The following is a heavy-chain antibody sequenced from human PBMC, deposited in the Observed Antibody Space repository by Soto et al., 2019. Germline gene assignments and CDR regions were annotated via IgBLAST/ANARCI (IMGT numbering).Heavy chain of an antibody. D-gene: IGHD2-15*01. Sequence: GGSLRLSCAASGFTFSSYAMSWVRQAPGKGLEWVSAISGSGGSTYYADSVKGRFTISRDNSKNTLYLQMNSLRAEDTAVYYCAKVTDIVVVVAAGWFDPWGQGTLVTVS. V-gene: IGHV3-23*01. CDR1: GFTFSSYA. CDR2: ISGSGGST. J-gene: IGHJ5*02. CDR3: AKVTDIVVVVAAGWFDP.